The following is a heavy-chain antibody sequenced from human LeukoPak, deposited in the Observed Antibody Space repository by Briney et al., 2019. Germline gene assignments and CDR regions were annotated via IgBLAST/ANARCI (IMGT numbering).Heavy chain of an antibody. CDR3: ARELREHGVFDI. CDR2: IYSDGST. D-gene: IGHD1-26*01. J-gene: IGHJ3*02. Sequence: GGSLRLSCAASGFTFSSYSMNWVRQAPGKGLEWVSEIYSDGSTYYAASVKGRFSISRDNSKNTVYLQRNSLRGEDTAVYYCARELREHGVFDIWGQGTMVTVSS. V-gene: IGHV3-53*01. CDR1: GFTFSSYS.